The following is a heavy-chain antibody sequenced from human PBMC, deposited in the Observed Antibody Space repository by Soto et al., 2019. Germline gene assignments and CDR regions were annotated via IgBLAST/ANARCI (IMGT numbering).Heavy chain of an antibody. CDR2: IYYSGST. CDR3: ARVGPDYYGSGSYYDLDY. CDR1: GGSISSGDYY. J-gene: IGHJ4*02. V-gene: IGHV4-30-4*01. D-gene: IGHD3-10*01. Sequence: SETLSLTCTVSGGSISSGDYYWSWIRQPPGKGLEWIGYIYYSGSTYYNPSLKSRVTISVDTSKNQFSLKLSSVTAADTAVYYCARVGPDYYGSGSYYDLDYWGQGTLVTVSS.